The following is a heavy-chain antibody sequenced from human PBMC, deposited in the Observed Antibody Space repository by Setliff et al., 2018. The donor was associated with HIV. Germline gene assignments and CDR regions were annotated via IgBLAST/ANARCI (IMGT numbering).Heavy chain of an antibody. V-gene: IGHV5-51*01. Sequence: GESLKISCKGSGYSFTSYWIGWVRQMPGKGLEWMGIIYPGDSDTRYSPSFQGQVTISADKPISTAYLQWSSLKASDTAMYYCARKEVIGPRRLYYYLDLWGRGTLVTVS. D-gene: IGHD6-6*01. CDR2: IYPGDSDT. CDR3: ARKEVIGPRRLYYYLDL. J-gene: IGHJ2*01. CDR1: GYSFTSYW.